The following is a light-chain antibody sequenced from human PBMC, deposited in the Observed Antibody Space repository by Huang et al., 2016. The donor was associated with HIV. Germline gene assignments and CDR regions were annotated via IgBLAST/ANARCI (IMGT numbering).Light chain of an antibody. CDR2: AAS. CDR1: QSISKY. CDR3: QQTYSSPRT. J-gene: IGKJ1*01. Sequence: DIQLTQSPSSLSASVRDRVTITCRASQSISKYLNWYQQKPGKGPNLLIYAASNLQNGVPSRFRASGSGTDFTLTISSLQPEDFTTYYCQQTYSSPRTFGQGTKVEIK. V-gene: IGKV1-39*01.